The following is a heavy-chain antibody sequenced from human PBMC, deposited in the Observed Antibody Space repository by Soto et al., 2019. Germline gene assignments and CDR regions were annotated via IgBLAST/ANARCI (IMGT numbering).Heavy chain of an antibody. D-gene: IGHD5-18*01. J-gene: IGHJ6*02. CDR2: ISGSADST. CDR1: GFSFSSFA. Sequence: GGSLRLSCAASGFSFSSFAMNWVRQAPGKGLEWVSIISGSADSTFYADSVKGRFTISRDNSKSTLYLQMNSLRAEDTAVYYCAKATLRGYSYGFDYYYGMDVWGQGTMVTVSS. CDR3: AKATLRGYSYGFDYYYGMDV. V-gene: IGHV3-23*01.